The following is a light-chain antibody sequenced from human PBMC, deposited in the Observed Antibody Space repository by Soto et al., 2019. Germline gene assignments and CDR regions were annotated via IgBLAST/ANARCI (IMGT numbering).Light chain of an antibody. CDR3: QQYFNWPPLT. J-gene: IGKJ4*01. CDR1: QSVGIN. CDR2: GAS. V-gene: IGKV3-15*01. Sequence: IMMSQFPVILSVSPGERATLSCRASQSVGINLAWYQQKPGQAPRLLMFGASTRATNIPARFSGSGSGTEFTLTISSLQSEDFAVYYCQQYFNWPPLTFGGGTKVDIK.